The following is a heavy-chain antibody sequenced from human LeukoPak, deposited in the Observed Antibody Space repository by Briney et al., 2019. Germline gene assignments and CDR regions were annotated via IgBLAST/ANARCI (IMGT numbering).Heavy chain of an antibody. CDR3: ARDGEGGYPVDY. CDR1: GFTVSSNY. CDR2: IYSGGST. Sequence: GGSLRLSCAASGFTVSSNYMSWVRQAPGKGLEWVSVIYSGGSTYYADSVKGRFTISRDNAKNTLYLQMNSLRAEDTAVYYCARDGEGGYPVDYWGQGTLVTVSS. V-gene: IGHV3-53*01. D-gene: IGHD3-10*01. J-gene: IGHJ4*02.